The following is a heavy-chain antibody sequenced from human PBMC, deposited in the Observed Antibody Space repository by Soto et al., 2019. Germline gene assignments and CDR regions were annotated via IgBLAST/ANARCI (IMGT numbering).Heavy chain of an antibody. J-gene: IGHJ4*02. CDR3: ARSGAGSGWL. V-gene: IGHV4-61*01. D-gene: IGHD6-19*01. CDR2: ISYTGST. Sequence: QVQLQESAPGLVRPSETLSLTCTVSGGSVSSGHYYWSWSRQPPGKGLEWIGNISYTGSTNYNPSLKSRVTISVDTSKNQCSLKMNSVTAADTAVDYCARSGAGSGWLGGQGTLVTVSS. CDR1: GGSVSSGHYY.